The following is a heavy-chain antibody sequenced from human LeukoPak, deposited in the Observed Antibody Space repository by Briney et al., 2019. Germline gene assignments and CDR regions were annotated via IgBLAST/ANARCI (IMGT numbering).Heavy chain of an antibody. D-gene: IGHD3-22*01. CDR2: IKQDGSEK. V-gene: IGHV3-7*01. J-gene: IGHJ5*02. CDR3: ARDRYEYDSSTYFGCYA. CDR1: GFTFSTFW. Sequence: GGSLRLSCAASGFTFSTFWMSWVRQAPGKGLEWVANIKQDGSEKYYVDSVKVRFTISRDNAKNSLYLQMNSLRAEDTAVYYCARDRYEYDSSTYFGCYAWGLGTLVTVSS.